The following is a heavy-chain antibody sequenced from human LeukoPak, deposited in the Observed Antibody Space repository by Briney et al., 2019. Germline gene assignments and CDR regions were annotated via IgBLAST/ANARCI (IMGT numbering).Heavy chain of an antibody. CDR3: ARDGSLWFGEADY. CDR1: GFTFSSYG. V-gene: IGHV3-33*01. Sequence: PGRSLRLSCAASGFTFSSYGMPWVRQAPGVGLEWVAVIWYDGSNKYYADSVKGRFTISRDNSKNTLYLQMNSLRAEDTAVYYCARDGSLWFGEADYWGQGTLVTVSS. D-gene: IGHD3-10*01. J-gene: IGHJ4*02. CDR2: IWYDGSNK.